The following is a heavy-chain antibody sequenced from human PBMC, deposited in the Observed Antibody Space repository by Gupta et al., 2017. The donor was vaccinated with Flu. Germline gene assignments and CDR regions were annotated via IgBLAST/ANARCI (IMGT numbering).Heavy chain of an antibody. V-gene: IGHV4-34*01. CDR2: INDSGST. CDR1: GGSFSGYY. J-gene: IGHJ4*02. D-gene: IGHD3-3*01. CDR3: ARGNFWLNFDY. Sequence: QVQLQQWGAGLLTPSETLSLTCAVSGGSFSGYYWNWIRQPPGKGLEWIGEINDSGSTNYNPSLKSRVTISVDTSKNQFSLSLSSVTAADTAVYYCARGNFWLNFDYWGQGTRVSVSS.